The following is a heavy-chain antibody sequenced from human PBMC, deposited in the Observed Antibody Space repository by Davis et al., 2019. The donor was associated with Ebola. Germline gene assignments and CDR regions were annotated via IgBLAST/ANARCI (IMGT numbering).Heavy chain of an antibody. CDR2: ISYDGSNK. CDR3: AREALLQADAFDI. V-gene: IGHV3-30-3*01. J-gene: IGHJ3*02. D-gene: IGHD4-11*01. Sequence: GESLKISCAASGFTFSSYAMHWVRQAPGKGLEWVAVISYDGSNKYYADSVKGRFTISRDNSKNTLYLQMNSLRAEDTAVYYCAREALLQADAFDIWGQGTMVTVSS. CDR1: GFTFSSYA.